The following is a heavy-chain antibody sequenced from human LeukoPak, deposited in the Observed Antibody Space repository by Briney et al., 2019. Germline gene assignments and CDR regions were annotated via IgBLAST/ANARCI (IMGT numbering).Heavy chain of an antibody. V-gene: IGHV4-61*01. CDR2: IYYSGST. J-gene: IGHJ4*02. CDR3: AREREEGVVVTAIGVPDY. D-gene: IGHD2-21*02. Sequence: SETLSLTCTVSGGSISSGSYYWSWIRQPPGKGLEWIGYIYYSGSTYYNPSLKSRVTISVDTSKNQFSLKLSSVTAADTAVYYCAREREEGVVVTAIGVPDYWGQGTLVTVSS. CDR1: GGSISSGSYY.